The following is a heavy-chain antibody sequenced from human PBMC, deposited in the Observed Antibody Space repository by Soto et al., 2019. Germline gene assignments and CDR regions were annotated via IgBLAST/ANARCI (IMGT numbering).Heavy chain of an antibody. J-gene: IGHJ4*02. Sequence: QITLKESGPTLVKPTQTLTLTCTFSGFSLSSTRMAVGWILQPPGKALEWLALFYWDDDKRSSPFLKSRLTIXXXTXXNQVVLTMSNMDPVDTARYYCAHIVVAGLGYYFDYWGQGTLVTVSS. CDR2: FYWDDDK. CDR1: GFSLSSTRMA. V-gene: IGHV2-5*02. D-gene: IGHD6-19*01. CDR3: AHIVVAGLGYYFDY.